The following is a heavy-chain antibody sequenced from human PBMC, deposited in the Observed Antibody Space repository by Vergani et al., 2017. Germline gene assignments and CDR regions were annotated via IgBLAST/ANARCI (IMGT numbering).Heavy chain of an antibody. J-gene: IGHJ4*02. V-gene: IGHV2-70*15. CDR3: ARILWFGELSRHDY. D-gene: IGHD3-10*01. CDR2: IDWDDDK. CDR1: GFSLSTSGMC. Sequence: QVTLRESGPALVKPTQTLTLTCTFSGFSLSTSGMCVSWIRQPPGKALEWLARIDWDDDKYYSTSLKTRLTISKDTSKNQVVLTMPNMDPVDTATYYCARILWFGELSRHDYWGQGTLVTVSS.